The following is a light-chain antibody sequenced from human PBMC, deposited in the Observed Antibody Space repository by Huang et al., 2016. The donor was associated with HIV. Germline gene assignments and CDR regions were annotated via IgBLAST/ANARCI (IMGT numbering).Light chain of an antibody. V-gene: IGKV1-5*03. CDR3: QQYNSYSAT. CDR2: KAS. J-gene: IGKJ1*01. Sequence: DIQMTQSPSTLSASVGDRVTITCRASQSIRSWLAWYQQKPGKAPKLLIYKASSLESGVPARFSGSGSGTEFTLPISSLQPDDFATYYCQQYNSYSATFGQGTKVEIK. CDR1: QSIRSW.